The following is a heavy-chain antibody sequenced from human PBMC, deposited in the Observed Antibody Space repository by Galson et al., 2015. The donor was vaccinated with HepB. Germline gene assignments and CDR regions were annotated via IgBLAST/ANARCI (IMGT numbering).Heavy chain of an antibody. CDR1: GFTFSSYA. D-gene: IGHD6-19*01. CDR2: ISGSGGST. J-gene: IGHJ6*02. V-gene: IGHV3-23*01. CDR3: ARWGGWYDGYYYGMDV. Sequence: SLRLSCAASGFTFSSYAMSWVRQAPGKGLEWVSAISGSGGSTYYADSVKGRFTISRDNSKNTLYLQMNSLRSEDTAVYYCARWGGWYDGYYYGMDVWGQGTTVTVSS.